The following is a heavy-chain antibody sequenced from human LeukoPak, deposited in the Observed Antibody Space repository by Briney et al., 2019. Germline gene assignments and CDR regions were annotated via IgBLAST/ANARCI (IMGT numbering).Heavy chain of an antibody. Sequence: GGSLRLSCAASGFTFSSYAMSWVRQAPGKGLEWVSAISGSGGSTYYADSVKGRFTISRDNSKNTLYLQMNTLRPEDTAVYSCAKNGRGYSSDYFDYWGQGTLVTVSS. V-gene: IGHV3-23*01. CDR1: GFTFSSYA. J-gene: IGHJ4*02. CDR2: ISGSGGST. D-gene: IGHD5-18*01. CDR3: AKNGRGYSSDYFDY.